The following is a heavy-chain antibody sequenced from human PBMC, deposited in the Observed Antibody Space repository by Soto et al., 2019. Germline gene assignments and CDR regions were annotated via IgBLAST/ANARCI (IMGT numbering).Heavy chain of an antibody. Sequence: QVQLVQSGAELKKPGASVKVSCKASGYTFSNYDMNWVRQATGQGPEWIGWVNPNNGDTGYAQKFQGRVTLTTDISTTTAYMELTSLRSEDTAIYYCAKVSRNGSEIDLDYRGQGTLITVSS. CDR1: GYTFSNYD. CDR3: AKVSRNGSEIDLDY. V-gene: IGHV1-8*01. J-gene: IGHJ4*02. CDR2: VNPNNGDT. D-gene: IGHD3-10*01.